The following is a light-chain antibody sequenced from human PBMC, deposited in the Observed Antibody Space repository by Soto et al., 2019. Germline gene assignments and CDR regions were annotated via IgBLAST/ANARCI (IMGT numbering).Light chain of an antibody. Sequence: QSALTQPASVSGSPGQSITISCTGTSSDVGSYNLVSWYQQHPGKAPKLMIYEVSKRPSGVSNRFSGSKSGNTASLTISGLQAEDEADYYCCSYAGSSTFLVVFGGGTKLT. CDR3: CSYAGSSTFLVV. CDR1: SSDVGSYNL. V-gene: IGLV2-23*02. CDR2: EVS. J-gene: IGLJ2*01.